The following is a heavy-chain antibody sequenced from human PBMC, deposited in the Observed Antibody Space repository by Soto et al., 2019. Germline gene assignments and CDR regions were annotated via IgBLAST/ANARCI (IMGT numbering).Heavy chain of an antibody. J-gene: IGHJ6*02. D-gene: IGHD3-10*01. CDR3: ARGGYGSGSYRLYYYYGMDV. CDR1: GGSFSGYY. CDR2: ISHSGST. V-gene: IGHV4-34*01. Sequence: SETLSLTCAVYGGSFSGYYWSWIRQPPGKGLEWIGEISHSGSTNYNPSLKSRVTISVDTSKNQFSLKLSSVTAADTAVYYCARGGYGSGSYRLYYYYGMDVWGQGTTVT.